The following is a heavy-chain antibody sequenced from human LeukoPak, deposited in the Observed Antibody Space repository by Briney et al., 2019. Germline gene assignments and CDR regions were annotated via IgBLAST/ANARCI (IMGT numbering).Heavy chain of an antibody. Sequence: SETLSLTCAVSGDSISSNFWWTWVRQPPGQGLEWIGEIHHSGSTNYSPSLKSRVTVSVDNSRNDFSLSLTSVSAADTAVYYCARGIPGYFGTSGYYYEYWGQGTLVTVSS. CDR2: IHHSGST. V-gene: IGHV4-4*02. CDR1: GDSISSNFW. J-gene: IGHJ4*02. CDR3: ARGIPGYFGTSGYYYEY. D-gene: IGHD3-22*01.